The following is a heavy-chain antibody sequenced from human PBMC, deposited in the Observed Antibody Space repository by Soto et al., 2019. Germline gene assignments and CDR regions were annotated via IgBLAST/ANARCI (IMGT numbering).Heavy chain of an antibody. CDR1: GYTFDRYY. D-gene: IGHD3-3*01. V-gene: IGHV1-46*02. CDR3: TRGSFLEWSCMDV. Sequence: ASVKVSCKASGYTFDRYYMHWVRQAPGQGLEWMGMINPSGSITSYARKFQGRVTMTRDTSTRTLSMELTSLRSEDTAVYYCTRGSFLEWSCMDVWGQGTTVTV. CDR2: INPSGSIT. J-gene: IGHJ6*02.